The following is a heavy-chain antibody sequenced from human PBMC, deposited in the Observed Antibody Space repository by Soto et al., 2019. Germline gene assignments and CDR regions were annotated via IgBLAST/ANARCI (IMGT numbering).Heavy chain of an antibody. CDR3: ARGTDRGRVSRPGTTFDI. J-gene: IGHJ3*02. Sequence: QVQLVESGGGLVKPGGSLRLSCAASGFTFSDYYMSWIRQAPGKGLEWVSYISSSGSTINYADSVKGRFTISRDNARDSLYLQMNSLRVDATALYYCARGTDRGRVSRPGTTFDIWGQGKMVTVSS. V-gene: IGHV3-11*01. D-gene: IGHD1-1*01. CDR1: GFTFSDYY. CDR2: ISSSGSTI.